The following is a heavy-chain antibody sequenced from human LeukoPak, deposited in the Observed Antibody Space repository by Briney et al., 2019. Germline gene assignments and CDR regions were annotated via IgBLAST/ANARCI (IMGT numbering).Heavy chain of an antibody. CDR1: GYTFSSYG. J-gene: IGHJ5*02. Sequence: ASVKVSCKASGYTFSSYGIIWVRQAPGQGLEWVGWISLKNGNTNNAQSVQGRVTMTADTSTSTVYMELRSLRSNDTAVYYCARDSVVVVPAANSGWFDPWGQGTLVTVSS. V-gene: IGHV1-18*01. D-gene: IGHD2-2*01. CDR3: ARDSVVVVPAANSGWFDP. CDR2: ISLKNGNT.